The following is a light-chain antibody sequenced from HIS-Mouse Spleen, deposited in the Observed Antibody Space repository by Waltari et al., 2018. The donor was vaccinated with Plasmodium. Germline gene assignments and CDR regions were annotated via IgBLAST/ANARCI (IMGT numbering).Light chain of an antibody. CDR3: QQLHSYPPT. J-gene: IGKJ2*01. CDR2: AAS. Sequence: IQLTQTPSLLSASVGDRVTTPCRGSQGLSSYLAWDEQNPGTAPKLLVYAASNWQSAVPSRCGGGGSGAEDSLTISSRQPEDFAAYDCQQLHSYPPTFGQGTKLEIK. CDR1: QGLSSY. V-gene: IGKV1-9*01.